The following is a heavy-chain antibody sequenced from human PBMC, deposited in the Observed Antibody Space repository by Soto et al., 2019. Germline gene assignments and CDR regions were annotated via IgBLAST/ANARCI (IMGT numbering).Heavy chain of an antibody. CDR2: ISYDGSNK. Sequence: PGGSLRLSCAASGFTFSSYGLPWVRQAPGKGLEWVAVISYDGSNKYYADSVKGRFTISRDNSKNTLYLQMNSLRAEDTAVYYCAKDFRFWITMMPDYWGQGTLVTVSS. D-gene: IGHD3-22*01. V-gene: IGHV3-30*18. J-gene: IGHJ4*02. CDR1: GFTFSSYG. CDR3: AKDFRFWITMMPDY.